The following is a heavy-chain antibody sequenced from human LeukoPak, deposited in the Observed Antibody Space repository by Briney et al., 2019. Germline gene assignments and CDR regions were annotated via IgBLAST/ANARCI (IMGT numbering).Heavy chain of an antibody. D-gene: IGHD3-16*01. CDR1: GGSITIHL. CDR3: AERGGGF. V-gene: IGHV4-59*11. J-gene: IGHJ4*02. CDR2: VYYSGST. Sequence: SETLSLTCTVSGGSITIHLWSWIRQPPGKGLEWIGSVYYSGSTNYSPSLTSRVTISVDTSKNQFSLNLRSVPAADTGPYYCAERGGGFWGQGTLVTVSS.